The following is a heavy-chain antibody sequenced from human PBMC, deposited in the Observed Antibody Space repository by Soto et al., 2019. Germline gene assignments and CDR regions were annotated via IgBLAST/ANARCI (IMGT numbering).Heavy chain of an antibody. Sequence: QVQLQESGPGLVKPSQTLSLTCTVSGGSISSGDYYWSWIRQPPGKGLEWIGYIYYSGSTYYNPSLKSRVTISVDTSKNQFSLKLSSVTAADTAVYYCARALTNCSGGSCYSARFAYFDLWGRGTLVTVSS. CDR3: ARALTNCSGGSCYSARFAYFDL. J-gene: IGHJ2*01. CDR2: IYYSGST. D-gene: IGHD2-15*01. V-gene: IGHV4-30-4*01. CDR1: GGSISSGDYY.